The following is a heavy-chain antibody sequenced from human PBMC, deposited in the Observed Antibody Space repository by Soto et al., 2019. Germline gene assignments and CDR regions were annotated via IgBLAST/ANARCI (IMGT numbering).Heavy chain of an antibody. J-gene: IGHJ4*02. V-gene: IGHV3-72*01. D-gene: IGHD2-15*01. CDR3: PSLLGTSFDL. CDR2: ARNKANGYTT. CDR1: GFTFSDHH. Sequence: LRLSCAASGFTFSDHHMDWVRQAPGKGLEGVGRARNKANGYTTAYAASVKGRFTISRDDAKNSLSLQKNSLKTEDTAVYFCPSLLGTSFDLWGQGTLVTVSS.